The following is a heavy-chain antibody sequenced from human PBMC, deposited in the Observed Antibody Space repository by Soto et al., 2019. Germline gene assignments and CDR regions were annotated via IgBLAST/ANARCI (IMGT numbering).Heavy chain of an antibody. CDR3: ARPHGGSSGWDKWFDP. Sequence: QVQLQESGPGLVKPSETLSLTCTASGGSISSYYWRWIRQPPGKGLEWIGYIHYSGSNNYNPALKRRVTITVGASKNRCSVELSSVTAADTAVYYCARPHGGSSGWDKWFDPWGQGTLVTVSS. D-gene: IGHD6-25*01. CDR1: GGSISSYY. J-gene: IGHJ5*02. V-gene: IGHV4-59*01. CDR2: IHYSGSN.